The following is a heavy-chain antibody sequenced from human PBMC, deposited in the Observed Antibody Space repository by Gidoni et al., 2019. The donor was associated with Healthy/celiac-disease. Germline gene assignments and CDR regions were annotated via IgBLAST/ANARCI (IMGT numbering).Heavy chain of an antibody. V-gene: IGHV3-30-3*01. CDR2: ISYDGSNK. J-gene: IGHJ4*02. Sequence: QVQLVESGGGVVQPGRSLRLSCAASGFTFSSYAMHWVRQAPGKGLEWVAVISYDGSNKYYADSVKGRFTSSRDNSKNTLYLQMNSRRAEDTAVYYCARTYSSGWYYFDYWGQGTLVTVSS. D-gene: IGHD6-19*01. CDR1: GFTFSSYA. CDR3: ARTYSSGWYYFDY.